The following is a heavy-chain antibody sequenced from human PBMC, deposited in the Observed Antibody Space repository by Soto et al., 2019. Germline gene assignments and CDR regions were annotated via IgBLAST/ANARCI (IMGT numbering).Heavy chain of an antibody. D-gene: IGHD3-22*01. CDR2: ISSSSSYI. CDR3: ARDSPYYYDSSGYYSKSY. J-gene: IGHJ4*02. CDR1: GFTFSSYS. V-gene: IGHV3-21*01. Sequence: GGSPRLSCAASGFTFSSYSMNWVRQAPGKGLEWVSSISSSSSYIYYADSVKGRFTISRDNAKNSLYLQMNSLRAEDTAVYYCARDSPYYYDSSGYYSKSYWGQGTLVTVS.